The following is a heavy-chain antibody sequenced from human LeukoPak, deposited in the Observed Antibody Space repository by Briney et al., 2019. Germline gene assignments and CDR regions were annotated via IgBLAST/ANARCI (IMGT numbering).Heavy chain of an antibody. D-gene: IGHD6-19*01. CDR2: IHYRGST. Sequence: SETLSLTCTVSGGFHSSYYWRWIRQPPAKGLEGIGYIHYRGSTNHNPSLKSRVTISEDPSQNQFSLKLSSVTAADTAVYYCASEGYRSGPFDYWGQGTLVTVPS. V-gene: IGHV4-59*01. J-gene: IGHJ4*02. CDR1: GGFHSSYY. CDR3: ASEGYRSGPFDY.